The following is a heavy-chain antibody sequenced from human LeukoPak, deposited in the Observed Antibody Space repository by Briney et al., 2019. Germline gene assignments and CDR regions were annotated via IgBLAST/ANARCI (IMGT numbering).Heavy chain of an antibody. Sequence: SETLSLTCAVSGGSISSSNWWSWVRQPPGKGLEWIGEIYHSGSTNYNPSLKSRVTISVDKSKNQFSLKLSSVTAADTAVYYCARGDYGDDSPFDYWGQGTLVTVSS. V-gene: IGHV4-4*02. D-gene: IGHD4-17*01. CDR3: ARGDYGDDSPFDY. J-gene: IGHJ4*02. CDR1: GGSISSSNW. CDR2: IYHSGST.